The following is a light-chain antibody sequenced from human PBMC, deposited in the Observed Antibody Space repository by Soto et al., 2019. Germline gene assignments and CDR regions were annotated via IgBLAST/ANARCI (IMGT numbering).Light chain of an antibody. CDR2: QVT. CDR3: CSYATPRL. Sequence: QSAPTQPASVSGSPGQSITISCTGTSSDVGGYNYVSWYQQHPGKAPKLVISQVTNRPSGVSDRFSGSKSGNTASLTISGLQAEDEADYYCCSYATPRLFGGGTKLTVL. J-gene: IGLJ2*01. CDR1: SSDVGGYNY. V-gene: IGLV2-14*01.